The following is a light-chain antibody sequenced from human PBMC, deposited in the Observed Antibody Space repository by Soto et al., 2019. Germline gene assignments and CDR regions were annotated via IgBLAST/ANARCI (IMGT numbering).Light chain of an antibody. J-gene: IGKJ1*01. CDR2: GAS. V-gene: IGKV3-20*01. Sequence: EIVLTQSPGTLSLSPGERATISCRASQSFSSNFLAWYQQKPGQTPRLLIYGASNRATGIPDRFSGSGSGTDFTLTISRLEPEDFAVYYCQQYDSSPRTFGQGTKVEIK. CDR3: QQYDSSPRT. CDR1: QSFSSNF.